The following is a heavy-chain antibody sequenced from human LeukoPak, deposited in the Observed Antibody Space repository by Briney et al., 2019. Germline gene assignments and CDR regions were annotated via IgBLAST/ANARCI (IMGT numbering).Heavy chain of an antibody. V-gene: IGHV1-2*02. CDR1: GYTFTGYY. CDR2: INPNSGGT. CDR3: ARASRALGIAAAGYMGYYYMDV. D-gene: IGHD6-13*01. Sequence: ASVKVSCKASGYTFTGYYMHWVRQAPGQGLEWMGWINPNSGGTNYAQKFQGRVTMTRDTSISTAYMELSRLRSDDTAVYYCARASRALGIAAAGYMGYYYMDVWGKGTTVTVSS. J-gene: IGHJ6*03.